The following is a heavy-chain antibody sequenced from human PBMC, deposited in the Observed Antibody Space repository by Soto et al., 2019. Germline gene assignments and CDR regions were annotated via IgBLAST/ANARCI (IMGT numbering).Heavy chain of an antibody. J-gene: IGHJ5*02. Sequence: VQLQESGPGLVKPSGTLSLTCTVSGGSISTTNWWSWVRQSPGKGLEWIGEILHIGSTNYNPSLKSRVTMSIDKSKNQFSLRLSSVTAAATAVYYCASGFDSDGLYNGGHPWGQGTLVSVSS. CDR2: ILHIGST. CDR1: GGSISTTNW. V-gene: IGHV4-4*02. CDR3: ASGFDSDGLYNGGHP. D-gene: IGHD3-22*01.